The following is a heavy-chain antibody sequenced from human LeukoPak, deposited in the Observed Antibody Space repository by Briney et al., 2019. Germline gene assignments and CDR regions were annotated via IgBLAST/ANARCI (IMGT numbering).Heavy chain of an antibody. V-gene: IGHV3-23*01. CDR1: GFTFSSYA. D-gene: IGHD3-22*01. CDR3: AGYDTYYYDSSGISPFDY. CDR2: ISGSGGST. Sequence: GGSLRLSCAASGFTFSSYAMSWVRQAPGKGLEWVSAISGSGGSTYYADSVKGRFTISRDNSKNTLYLQMNSLRAEGTAVYYCAGYDTYYYDSSGISPFDYWGQGTLVTVSS. J-gene: IGHJ4*02.